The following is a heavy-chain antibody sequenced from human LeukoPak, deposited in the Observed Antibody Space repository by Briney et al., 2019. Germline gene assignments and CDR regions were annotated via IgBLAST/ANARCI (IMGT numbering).Heavy chain of an antibody. CDR2: INPNSGGT. D-gene: IGHD6-13*01. Sequence: ASVKVSCKASGYSFTAYYMHWVRQAPGQGLEWMGWINPNSGGTNYAQKFQGRVTMTRDTSITTAYMEMSRLRSDDTAVYYCARDISSSWYPRFDYWGQGTLVTVSS. J-gene: IGHJ4*02. CDR3: ARDISSSWYPRFDY. CDR1: GYSFTAYY. V-gene: IGHV1-2*02.